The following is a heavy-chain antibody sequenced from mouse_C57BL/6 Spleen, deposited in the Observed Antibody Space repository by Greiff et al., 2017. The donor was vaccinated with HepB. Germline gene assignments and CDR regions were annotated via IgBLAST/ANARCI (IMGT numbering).Heavy chain of an antibody. D-gene: IGHD2-4*01. Sequence: DVKLQESGGGLVQPGGSMKLSCVASGFTFSNYWMNWVRQSPEKGLEWVAQIRLKSDNYATHYAESVKGRFTISRDDSKSSVYLQMNNLRAEDTGIYYCTVDDYFAWFAYWGQGTLVTVSA. CDR3: TVDDYFAWFAY. CDR2: IRLKSDNYAT. V-gene: IGHV6-3*01. CDR1: GFTFSNYW. J-gene: IGHJ3*01.